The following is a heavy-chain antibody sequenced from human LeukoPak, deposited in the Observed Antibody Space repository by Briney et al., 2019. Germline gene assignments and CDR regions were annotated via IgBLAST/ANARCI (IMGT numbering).Heavy chain of an antibody. V-gene: IGHV1-8*03. CDR1: GYTFTSYD. CDR3: ARFRGATRYYYYMDV. J-gene: IGHJ6*03. Sequence: ASVKVSCKASGYTFTSYDINWVRQATGLGLEWMGWMNPNSGNTGYAQKFQGRVTITRNTSISTAYMELSSLRSEDTAVYYCARFRGATRYYYYMDVWGKGTTVTVSS. D-gene: IGHD1-26*01. CDR2: MNPNSGNT.